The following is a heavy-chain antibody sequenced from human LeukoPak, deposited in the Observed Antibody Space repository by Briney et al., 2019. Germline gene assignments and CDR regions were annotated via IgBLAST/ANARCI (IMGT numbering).Heavy chain of an antibody. CDR2: IYTSGST. V-gene: IGHV4-61*02. Sequence: SETLSLTCTVSGGSIRGGIYYWSWIRQPAGKGLEWIGRIYTSGSTNYNPSLKSRVTISVDTSKNQFSLKLSSVTAADTAVYYCARRGGSYLPRVFYAFDIWGQGTMVTVSS. D-gene: IGHD1-26*01. CDR3: ARRGGSYLPRVFYAFDI. J-gene: IGHJ3*02. CDR1: GGSIRGGIYY.